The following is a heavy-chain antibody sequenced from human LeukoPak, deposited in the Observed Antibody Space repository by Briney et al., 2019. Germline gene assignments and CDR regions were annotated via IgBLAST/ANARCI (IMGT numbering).Heavy chain of an antibody. V-gene: IGHV3-7*01. J-gene: IGHJ4*02. D-gene: IGHD5-12*01. CDR2: IKQDGSEK. Sequence: GGSLRLSCAASGFTFSSYWMSWVRQAPGKGLEWVANIKQDGSEKYYVDSVKGRFTISRDNAKNSLYLQMNSLRAEDTAVYYCASWCSGYDRGFDYWGQGTLVTVSS. CDR1: GFTFSSYW. CDR3: ASWCSGYDRGFDY.